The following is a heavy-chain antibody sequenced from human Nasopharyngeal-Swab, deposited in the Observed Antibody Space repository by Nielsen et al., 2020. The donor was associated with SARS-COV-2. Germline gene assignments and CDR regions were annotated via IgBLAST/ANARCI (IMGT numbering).Heavy chain of an antibody. V-gene: IGHV4-39*07. D-gene: IGHD5-18*01. Sequence: SETLSLTCTVSGGSISSRSSYWGWIRQPPGKGLEWIGSIYYSGSTYYTASLKSRVTISVDTSKNQFSLKLSSVTAADTAVYYCTRGGGSWIQLWLSAFAIWGQGTMVTVSS. J-gene: IGHJ3*02. CDR2: IYYSGST. CDR3: TRGGGSWIQLWLSAFAI. CDR1: GGSISSRSSY.